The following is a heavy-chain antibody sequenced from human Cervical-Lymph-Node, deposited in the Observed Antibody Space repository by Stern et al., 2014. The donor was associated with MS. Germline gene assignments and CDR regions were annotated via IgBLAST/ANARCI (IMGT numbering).Heavy chain of an antibody. D-gene: IGHD1-26*01. Sequence: QLQLQESGPGLVKPSETLSLNCSVSGGSISRSNYYWVWIRQPPGKGLECIGTIFHNGSTYYNPSLESRVTISVETPKTQFSLRLTSVTAADTAIYYCARQYVSGTIWGGYYFDYWGQGALVTVSS. CDR2: IFHNGST. CDR3: ARQYVSGTIWGGYYFDY. CDR1: GGSISRSNYY. V-gene: IGHV4-39*01. J-gene: IGHJ4*02.